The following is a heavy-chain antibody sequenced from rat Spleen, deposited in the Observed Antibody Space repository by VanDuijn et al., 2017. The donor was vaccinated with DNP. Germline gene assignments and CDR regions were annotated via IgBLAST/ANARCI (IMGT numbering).Heavy chain of an antibody. D-gene: IGHD5-1*01. CDR3: AVQLGVFDD. Sequence: EVQLQESGPGLVTPSQSLSLTCSVTGHSITNDYRWNWIRKLPGNKLEWMGYINSAGRNNYNPSLNSRIPITSDTSKHQFFLLVNSGTTEDTATYYCAVQLGVFDDWGQGVIVTVSS. CDR2: INSAGRN. CDR1: GHSITNDYR. J-gene: IGHJ2*01. V-gene: IGHV3-3*01.